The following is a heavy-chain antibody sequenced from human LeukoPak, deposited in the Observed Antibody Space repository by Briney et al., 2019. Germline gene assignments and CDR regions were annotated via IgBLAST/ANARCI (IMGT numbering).Heavy chain of an antibody. V-gene: IGHV3-48*01. J-gene: IGHJ4*02. CDR1: GFTFSRYT. Sequence: GGSLRLSCAASGFTFSRYTMNWVRQTPGKGLEWVSYISGNSGTIYYADSVKGRFTISIDNAKNSLYLQMNSLRVEDTAVYYCAGTPGIYQTFDYWGQGTLVTVSS. CDR2: ISGNSGTI. D-gene: IGHD2-2*01. CDR3: AGTPGIYQTFDY.